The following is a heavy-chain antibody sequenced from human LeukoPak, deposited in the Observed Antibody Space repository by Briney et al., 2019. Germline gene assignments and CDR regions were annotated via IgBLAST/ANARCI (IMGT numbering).Heavy chain of an antibody. CDR1: GGSFSGYY. Sequence: PSETLSLTCAVYGGSFSGYYWSWIRQPPGKGLEWIGEINHSGSTNYNPSLKSRVTISVDTSKNQFSLKLSSVTAADTAVYYCAGLPRGIIGYFDNWGQGTLVTVSS. CDR2: INHSGST. J-gene: IGHJ4*02. V-gene: IGHV4-34*01. CDR3: AGLPRGIIGYFDN. D-gene: IGHD3-10*01.